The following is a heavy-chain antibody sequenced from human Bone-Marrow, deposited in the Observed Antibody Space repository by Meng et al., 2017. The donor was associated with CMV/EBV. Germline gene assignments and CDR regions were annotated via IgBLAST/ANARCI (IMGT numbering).Heavy chain of an antibody. CDR3: ARDHGSSEYYFDY. Sequence: ETLSLTCTVSGYSISSGYYWGWIRQPPGKGLEWVSSIIWNGGSTSYADSVKGRFTISRDNAKNSLYLQMNSLRVEDTALYYCARDHGSSEYYFDYWGQGTLVTVSS. J-gene: IGHJ4*02. CDR2: IIWNGGST. D-gene: IGHD1-26*01. CDR1: GYSISSGYY. V-gene: IGHV3-20*04.